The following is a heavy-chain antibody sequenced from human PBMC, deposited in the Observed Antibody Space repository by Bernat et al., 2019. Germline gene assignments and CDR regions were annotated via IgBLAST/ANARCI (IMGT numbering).Heavy chain of an antibody. D-gene: IGHD6-19*01. CDR3: ASRIAVTGSWRGS. CDR2: ISSSGGNT. J-gene: IGHJ5*02. Sequence: EVQLVESGGGLVQPGGSLRLSCAASGFTFSSYEMNWVRQAPGKGLEWVSYISSSGGNTYYADSEKGRFTITRDNTKNSLYLQLNGLRAEDTAVYSCASRIAVTGSWRGSWGQGTLVTVSS. V-gene: IGHV3-48*03. CDR1: GFTFSSYE.